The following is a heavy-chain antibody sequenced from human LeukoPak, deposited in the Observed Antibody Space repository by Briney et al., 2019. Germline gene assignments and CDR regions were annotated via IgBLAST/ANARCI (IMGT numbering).Heavy chain of an antibody. CDR1: GFTFSTTW. Sequence: GGSLRLSCAASGFTFSTTWMNWVRQAPGKGLEWVANIKQDGNEKYYVDSVKGRFTISRDNAKNSLYLQMSSLRAEDTAVYYCARLIVGAIDYWGQGTLVTVSS. D-gene: IGHD1-26*01. J-gene: IGHJ4*02. CDR3: ARLIVGAIDY. V-gene: IGHV3-7*01. CDR2: IKQDGNEK.